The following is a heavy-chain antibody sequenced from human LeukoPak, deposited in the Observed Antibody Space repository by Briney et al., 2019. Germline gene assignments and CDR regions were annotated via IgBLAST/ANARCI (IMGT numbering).Heavy chain of an antibody. CDR3: ARAQPYGSGSYYNSYYLDY. D-gene: IGHD3-10*01. J-gene: IGHJ4*02. CDR1: GGSFSGYY. CDR2: INHSGST. Sequence: SETLSLTCAVYGGSFSGYYWSWIRQPPGKGLEWIGEINHSGSTNYNPSLKSRVTISVDTSKNQFSLKLSSVTAADTAVYYCARAQPYGSGSYYNSYYLDYWGQGTLVTVSS. V-gene: IGHV4-34*01.